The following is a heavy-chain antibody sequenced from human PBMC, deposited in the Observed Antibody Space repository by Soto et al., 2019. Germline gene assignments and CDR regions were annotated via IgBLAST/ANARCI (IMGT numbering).Heavy chain of an antibody. Sequence: SETLSLTCAVYGGSFSGYYWSWIRQPPGKGLEWIGEINHRGSTNYNPSLKSRVTISLDTSKNQFSLKLTSVSAADTAIYYCARTNSAGHWAAWFWGQGTLVTVSS. CDR1: GGSFSGYY. D-gene: IGHD2-15*01. CDR2: INHRGST. V-gene: IGHV4-34*01. J-gene: IGHJ4*02. CDR3: ARTNSAGHWAAWF.